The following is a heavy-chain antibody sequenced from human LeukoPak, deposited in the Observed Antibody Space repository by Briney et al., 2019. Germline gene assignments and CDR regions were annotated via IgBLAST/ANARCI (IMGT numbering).Heavy chain of an antibody. Sequence: SETLSLTCDVFGGSFTDYFWTWIRQSPGKGLEWIGYISYSGSPYYNPSLRGRVAISGDTSENQFFLRLGSVTAADTAVYYCARVPYGSGTYYFDYWGQGILVTVSS. J-gene: IGHJ4*02. CDR1: GGSFTDYF. V-gene: IGHV4-30-4*08. CDR3: ARVPYGSGTYYFDY. CDR2: ISYSGSP. D-gene: IGHD3-10*01.